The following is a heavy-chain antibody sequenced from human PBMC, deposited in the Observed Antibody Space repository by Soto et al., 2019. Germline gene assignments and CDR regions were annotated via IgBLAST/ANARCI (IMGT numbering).Heavy chain of an antibody. CDR2: IIPIFGTA. CDR3: ATGLRFLEWLPSPVYYYGMDV. Sequence: SLNLYCKTSVYTNSIYPIGWVLQTHGQGLEWMGVIIPIFGTANYAQKFQGRVTITADESTSTAYMELSSLRSEDTAVYYCATGLRFLEWLPSPVYYYGMDVWGQGTTVTVSS. V-gene: IGHV1-69*13. J-gene: IGHJ6*02. D-gene: IGHD3-3*01. CDR1: VYTNSIYP.